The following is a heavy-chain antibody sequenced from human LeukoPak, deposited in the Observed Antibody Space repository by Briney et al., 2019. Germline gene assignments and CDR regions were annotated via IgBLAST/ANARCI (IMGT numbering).Heavy chain of an antibody. D-gene: IGHD6-13*01. V-gene: IGHV3-30*19. Sequence: GGSLRLSCAASGFTFSSYGMHWVRQAPDKGPEWVAVISYDGSNKYYADSVKGRFTISRDNSKNTLYLQMNSLRAEDTAVYYCARDRIAAAGTGNYYYYYGMDVWGQGTTVTVSS. CDR1: GFTFSSYG. CDR2: ISYDGSNK. J-gene: IGHJ6*02. CDR3: ARDRIAAAGTGNYYYYYGMDV.